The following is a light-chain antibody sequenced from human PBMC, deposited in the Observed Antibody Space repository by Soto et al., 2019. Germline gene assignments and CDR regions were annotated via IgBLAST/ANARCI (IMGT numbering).Light chain of an antibody. CDR3: QHYNSFPLT. J-gene: IGKJ4*01. Sequence: IQLTQSPSSLSASVGDRVTITCRASQSITTWVALYQQKPGKAPKLLIYDDSGLESGVPSTFGGSGSGTDFTLTISSLQPDDFATYYCQHYNSFPLTFGGGTKVDIK. V-gene: IGKV1-5*01. CDR1: QSITTW. CDR2: DDS.